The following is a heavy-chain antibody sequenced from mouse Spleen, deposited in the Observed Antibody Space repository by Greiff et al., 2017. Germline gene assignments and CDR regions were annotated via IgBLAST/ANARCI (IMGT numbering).Heavy chain of an antibody. CDR1: GYTFTDYW. D-gene: IGHD2-3*01. Sequence: VQLQQPGAELVMPGASVKMSCKASGYTFTDYWMHWVKQRPGQGLEWIGAIDTSDSYTSYNQKFKGKATLTVDESSSTAYMQLSSLTSEDSAVYYCARWDDLYAMDYWGQGTSVTVSS. CDR2: IDTSDSYT. V-gene: IGHV1-69*01. CDR3: ARWDDLYAMDY. J-gene: IGHJ4*01.